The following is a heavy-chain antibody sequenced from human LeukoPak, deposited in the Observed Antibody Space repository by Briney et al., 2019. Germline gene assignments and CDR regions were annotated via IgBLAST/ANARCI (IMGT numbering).Heavy chain of an antibody. D-gene: IGHD3-10*01. J-gene: IGHJ4*02. CDR3: ARAVRYYGSGSYGYYFDY. CDR2: ISAYNGNT. V-gene: IGHV1-18*01. Sequence: ASVKVSCKASGYTFTIYGISWVRQAPGQGLEWMGWISAYNGNTNYAQKLQGRVTMTTDTSTSTAYMELRSLRSDDTAVYYCARAVRYYGSGSYGYYFDYWGQGTLVTVSS. CDR1: GYTFTIYG.